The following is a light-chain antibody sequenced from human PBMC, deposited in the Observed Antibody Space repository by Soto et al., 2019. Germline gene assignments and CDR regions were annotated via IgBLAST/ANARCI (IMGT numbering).Light chain of an antibody. Sequence: EIVLTQSPGTLSLSPGERATLSCRASQSVDSTYLALYQQEPDQSPRLLIYATSTRAAGIPDRFSGSGSGTDFTLTISRLETEHFAVFYCQQYGSSPRTFGQGTKVDI. J-gene: IGKJ1*01. V-gene: IGKV3-20*01. CDR3: QQYGSSPRT. CDR2: ATS. CDR1: QSVDSTY.